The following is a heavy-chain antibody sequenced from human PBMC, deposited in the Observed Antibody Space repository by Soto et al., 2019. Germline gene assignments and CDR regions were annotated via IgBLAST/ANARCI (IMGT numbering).Heavy chain of an antibody. D-gene: IGHD3-22*01. J-gene: IGHJ4*02. Sequence: PSETLSLTCTVSGGSISSYYWSWIRQPPGNELEWIAYIYYNGITNYNPSLKSRVTISVDTSKNQFSLTLTSVTAADTAVYYCARGRRYYYDNTGPFYFEHWGQGTLVTVSS. CDR1: GGSISSYY. CDR3: ARGRRYYYDNTGPFYFEH. CDR2: IYYNGIT. V-gene: IGHV4-59*01.